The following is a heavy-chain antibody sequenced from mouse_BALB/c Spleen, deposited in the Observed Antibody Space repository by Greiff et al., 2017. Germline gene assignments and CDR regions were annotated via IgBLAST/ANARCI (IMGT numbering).Heavy chain of an antibody. V-gene: IGHV1-5*01. CDR1: GYSFTSYW. CDR2: IYPGNSDT. Sequence: VQLQQSGTVLARPGASVKMSCKASGYSFTSYWMHWVKQRPGQGLEWIGAIYPGNSDTSYNQKFKGKAKLTAVTSANTAYMELSSLTNEDSAVYYCTRCFSYGSSGAWFAYWGQGTLVTVSA. D-gene: IGHD1-1*01. CDR3: TRCFSYGSSGAWFAY. J-gene: IGHJ3*01.